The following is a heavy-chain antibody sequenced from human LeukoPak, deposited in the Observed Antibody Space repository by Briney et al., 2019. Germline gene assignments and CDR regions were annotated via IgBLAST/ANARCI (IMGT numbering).Heavy chain of an antibody. D-gene: IGHD6-19*01. CDR2: IWYDGSNK. Sequence: GGSLRLSCAASGFTFSSYGMHWVRQAPGKGLEWVAVIWYDGSNKYYADSVKGRFTISRDNSKNTLYLQMNSLRAEDTAVYYCARYPVRWLVPPAQRYFDLWGRGTLVTVSS. V-gene: IGHV3-33*01. CDR1: GFTFSSYG. CDR3: ARYPVRWLVPPAQRYFDL. J-gene: IGHJ2*01.